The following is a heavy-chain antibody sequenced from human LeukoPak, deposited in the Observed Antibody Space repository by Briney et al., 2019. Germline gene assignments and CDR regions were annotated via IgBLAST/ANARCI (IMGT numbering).Heavy chain of an antibody. D-gene: IGHD4-17*01. CDR2: ISSSGSTI. Sequence: GGSLRLSCADSGFTFRDYYMGWMRQAPGKGLEWVSYISSSGSTIYYADSAKGRFTISRDNAKNSLYLQMNSLRAEDTAVYYCARRGDYGDYWGQGTLVTVSS. J-gene: IGHJ4*02. CDR3: ARRGDYGDY. V-gene: IGHV3-11*04. CDR1: GFTFRDYY.